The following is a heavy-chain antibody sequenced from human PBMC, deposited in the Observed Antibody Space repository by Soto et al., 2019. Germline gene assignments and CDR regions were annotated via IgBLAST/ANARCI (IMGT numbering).Heavy chain of an antibody. CDR2: IDYNGVT. D-gene: IGHD2-8*01. Sequence: SETLSLTCTVSGASISSRDHYWGWIRQTPGKGLEWIGNIDYNGVTYYNPSLKSRVTVSKDTSKNQFSLKVASVTAADTAIYYCGRVMIGTSRHTDSDYWGQGTQVTV. J-gene: IGHJ4*02. CDR1: GASISSRDHY. V-gene: IGHV4-39*01. CDR3: GRVMIGTSRHTDSDY.